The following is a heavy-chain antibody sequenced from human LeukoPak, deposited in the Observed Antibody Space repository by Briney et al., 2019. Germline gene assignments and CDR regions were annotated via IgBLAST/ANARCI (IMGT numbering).Heavy chain of an antibody. CDR1: GGTFSSYA. J-gene: IGHJ5*02. CDR2: IIPIFGTA. CDR3: ARETVTTASNRFDP. V-gene: IGHV1-69*05. D-gene: IGHD4-17*01. Sequence: ASVKVSCKASGGTFSSYAISWVRQAPGQGLEWMGGIIPIFGTANYAQKFQGRVTITTDESTSTAYMELSSLRSEDTAVYYCARETVTTASNRFDPWGQGTLVTVSS.